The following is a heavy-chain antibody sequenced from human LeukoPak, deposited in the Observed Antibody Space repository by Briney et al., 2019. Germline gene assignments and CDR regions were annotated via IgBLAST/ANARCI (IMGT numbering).Heavy chain of an antibody. V-gene: IGHV1-18*01. CDR1: GYTFTSYG. J-gene: IGHJ3*02. D-gene: IGHD3-22*01. Sequence: GASVKVSCKASGYTFTSYGISWVRQAPGQGLEWMGWISAYNGNTNYAQKLQGRVTMTTDTSTSTAYMELRSLRSDDTAVYYCARDLPENYYDSSGYPHDAFDIWGQGTMVTVS. CDR2: ISAYNGNT. CDR3: ARDLPENYYDSSGYPHDAFDI.